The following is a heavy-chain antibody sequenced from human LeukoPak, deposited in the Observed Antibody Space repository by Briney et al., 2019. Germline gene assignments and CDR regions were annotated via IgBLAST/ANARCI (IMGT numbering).Heavy chain of an antibody. J-gene: IGHJ4*02. V-gene: IGHV4-59*01. D-gene: IGHD3-22*01. CDR3: VRPNSSGGFDY. Sequence: ASETLSLTCTVSGGSISSYYWSWIRQPPGKGLEWIGYIYYSGSTNYNPSLKSRVTISVDTSKNQFSLKLSSVTAADTAVYYCVRPNSSGGFDYWGQGTLVTVSS. CDR1: GGSISSYY. CDR2: IYYSGST.